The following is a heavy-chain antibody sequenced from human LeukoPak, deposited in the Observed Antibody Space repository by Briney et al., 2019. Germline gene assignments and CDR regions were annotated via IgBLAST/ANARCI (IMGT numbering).Heavy chain of an antibody. CDR3: ARHRSDSSGWSRTAFDL. D-gene: IGHD6-19*01. CDR2: LSYIGNT. CDR1: GAFISRFY. J-gene: IGHJ3*01. V-gene: IGHV4-59*08. Sequence: PSETLSLTCSVSGAFISRFYWSWLRQPPGKGLEWIGYLSYIGNTNYNPSLKSRVSISIDTSKNQFSLKLTSLTAADTAVYYCARHRSDSSGWSRTAFDLWGQGTMVTVSS.